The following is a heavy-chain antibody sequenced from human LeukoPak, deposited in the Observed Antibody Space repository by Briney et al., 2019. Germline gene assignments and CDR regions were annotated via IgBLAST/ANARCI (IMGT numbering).Heavy chain of an antibody. V-gene: IGHV4-34*01. CDR1: GGSFSGYY. Sequence: SETLSLTCAVDGGSFSGYYWSWIRKPPGKELEWIGEINHSGSTNYNPSLTSRVTISVDTSKNQFSLKLSSVTAADTAVYYCARMGLESRQFDYWGQGTLVTVSS. CDR3: ARMGLESRQFDY. CDR2: INHSGST. D-gene: IGHD1-1*01. J-gene: IGHJ4*02.